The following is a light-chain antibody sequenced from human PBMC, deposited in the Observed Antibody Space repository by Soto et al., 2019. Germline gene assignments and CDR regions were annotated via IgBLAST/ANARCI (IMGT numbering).Light chain of an antibody. V-gene: IGKV2-30*01. CDR1: QSLAYSDGNTY. Sequence: DVVMTQSPLSLPVTLGQPASISCRSSQSLAYSDGNTYLNWFQQRPGQWPRRLIYRVSNRDSAVQGRFSCSVSVSVCTLKICRVEVEDGGVYYWLQGTHWPPYTFGQGTKLE. J-gene: IGKJ2*01. CDR2: RVS. CDR3: LQGTHWPPYT.